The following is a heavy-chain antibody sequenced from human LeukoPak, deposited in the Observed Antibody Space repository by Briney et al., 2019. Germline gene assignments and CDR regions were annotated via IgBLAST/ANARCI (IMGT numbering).Heavy chain of an antibody. Sequence: GESLKISCKGSGYSFTSYWIGWVRLMPGKGLEWMGIIYPGDSDTRYSPSFQGQVTISADKSISTAYLQWSSLKASDTAMYYCARSHYDFWSGYYTGPWFDPWGQGTLVTVSS. V-gene: IGHV5-51*01. CDR3: ARSHYDFWSGYYTGPWFDP. CDR2: IYPGDSDT. D-gene: IGHD3-3*01. J-gene: IGHJ5*02. CDR1: GYSFTSYW.